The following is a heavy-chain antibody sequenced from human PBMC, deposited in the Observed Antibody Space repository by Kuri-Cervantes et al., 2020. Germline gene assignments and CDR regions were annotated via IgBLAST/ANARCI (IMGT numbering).Heavy chain of an antibody. CDR3: ARGKWGYCSSTSCSPYYYYGMDV. Sequence: GGSLRLSCAASGFTVSSNYMSWVRQAPGKGLEWVSVIYSGGSTYYADSVKGRFTISRDNSKNTLYLQMNSLRAEDTAVYYCARGKWGYCSSTSCSPYYYYGMDVWGRGTTVTVSS. CDR1: GFTVSSNY. J-gene: IGHJ6*02. V-gene: IGHV3-53*05. D-gene: IGHD2-2*01. CDR2: IYSGGST.